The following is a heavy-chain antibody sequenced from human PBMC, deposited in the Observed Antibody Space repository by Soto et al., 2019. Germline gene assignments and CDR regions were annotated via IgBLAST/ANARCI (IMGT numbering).Heavy chain of an antibody. D-gene: IGHD6-19*01. Sequence: EVQLLESGGGLVQPGGSLRLSCVGSGFFFSSYTMTWFRQAPGKGLEWVSSFSATSENTYYADSVRGRFTISRDTSKKTLFMQMNSLTAEDTAMYYCAKARDQQWVRLPFDYWGQGILVIVSS. CDR1: GFFFSSYT. J-gene: IGHJ4*02. V-gene: IGHV3-23*01. CDR3: AKARDQQWVRLPFDY. CDR2: FSATSENT.